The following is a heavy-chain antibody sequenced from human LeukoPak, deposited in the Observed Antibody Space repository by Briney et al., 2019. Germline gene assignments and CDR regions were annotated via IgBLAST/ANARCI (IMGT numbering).Heavy chain of an antibody. CDR1: GYTFTSYG. J-gene: IGHJ4*02. D-gene: IGHD6-19*01. V-gene: IGHV1-18*01. Sequence: ASVKVSCKASGYTFTSYGISWVRQAPGQGLEWMGWISAYNGNTNYAQKLQGRVTMTTDTSTSTAYMELRSLRSDDTAVYYCARDGRIAAVAGTIDYWGQGTLVTVSS. CDR3: ARDGRIAAVAGTIDY. CDR2: ISAYNGNT.